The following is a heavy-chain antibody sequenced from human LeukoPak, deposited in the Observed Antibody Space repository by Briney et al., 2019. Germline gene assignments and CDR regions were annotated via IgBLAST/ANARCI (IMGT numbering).Heavy chain of an antibody. Sequence: SETLSLTCTVSGGSISSYYWSWIRQPPGKGLEWIGYIYYSGSTNYNPSLKSRVTISVDTSKNQFSLKLSSVTAADTAVYYCARHTFWGIRYYFDYWGQGTLVTVSS. D-gene: IGHD2/OR15-2a*01. J-gene: IGHJ4*02. V-gene: IGHV4-59*08. CDR1: GGSISSYY. CDR3: ARHTFWGIRYYFDY. CDR2: IYYSGST.